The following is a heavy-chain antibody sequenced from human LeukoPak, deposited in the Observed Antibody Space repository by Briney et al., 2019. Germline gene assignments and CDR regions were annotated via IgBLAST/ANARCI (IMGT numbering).Heavy chain of an antibody. V-gene: IGHV3-30-3*01. Sequence: PGGSLRLSCEASGFAFGSYAMHWVRQAPGRGLEWVAVISHDGDNTNSGESVRGRFTLSRDNAKNSLYLQMNSLRAEDTAVYYCARADKTIFGVVPAWGKGTTVTVSS. CDR1: GFAFGSYA. CDR2: ISHDGDNT. CDR3: ARADKTIFGVVPA. J-gene: IGHJ6*04. D-gene: IGHD3-3*01.